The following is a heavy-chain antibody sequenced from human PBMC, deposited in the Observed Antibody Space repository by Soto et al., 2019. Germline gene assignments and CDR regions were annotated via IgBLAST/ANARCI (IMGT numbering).Heavy chain of an antibody. D-gene: IGHD3-22*01. V-gene: IGHV1-46*01. CDR1: GYTCTSYY. Sequence: ASVKVSCKASGYTCTSYYMHWVLQAPGQGLEWMGIINPSGGSTSYAQKFQGRVTMTRDTSTSTVYMELSSLRSEDTAVYYCAREGWDYDSSGYYYEAYDAFDIWGQGTMVTVSS. CDR2: INPSGGST. CDR3: AREGWDYDSSGYYYEAYDAFDI. J-gene: IGHJ3*02.